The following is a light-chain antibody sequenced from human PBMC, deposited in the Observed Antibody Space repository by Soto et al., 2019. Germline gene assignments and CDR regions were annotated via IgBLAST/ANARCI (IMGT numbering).Light chain of an antibody. CDR3: SSYGGNNNLL. CDR1: SSDIGAYHY. CDR2: EVS. J-gene: IGLJ3*02. V-gene: IGLV2-8*01. Sequence: QSALTQPPSASGSPGQSVTISCTGTSSDIGAYHYVSWYQHHPGKAPKLMIFEVSARPSGVPDRFSGSKSGNTASLTVSGLQAEDEADYYCSSYGGNNNLLFGGGTQLTVL.